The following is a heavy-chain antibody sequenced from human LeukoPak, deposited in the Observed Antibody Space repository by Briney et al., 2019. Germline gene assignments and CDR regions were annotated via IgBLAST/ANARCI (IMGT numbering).Heavy chain of an antibody. CDR1: GGSISSYY. CDR2: IYTSGST. CDR3: ARGVLYYYYMDV. Sequence: SETLSLTCTVSGGSISSYYWSWIRQPPGKGLEWIGYIYTSGSTNYNPSLKSRVTISVDTSKNQFSLKLSSVTAADTAVYYCARGVLYYYYMDVWGKGTTVTVSS. V-gene: IGHV4-4*09. J-gene: IGHJ6*03. D-gene: IGHD3-10*01.